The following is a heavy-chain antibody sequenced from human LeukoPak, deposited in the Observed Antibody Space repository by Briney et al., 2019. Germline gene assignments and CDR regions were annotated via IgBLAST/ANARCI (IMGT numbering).Heavy chain of an antibody. CDR3: ARDGGYSSGWYYFDY. V-gene: IGHV4-61*01. CDR1: GGSISSSSYY. CDR2: IYYSGST. Sequence: SETLSLTCTVSGGSISSSSYYWGWIRQPPGKGLEWIGYIYYSGSTNCNPSLKSRVTISVDTSKNQFSLKLSSVTAADTAVYYCARDGGYSSGWYYFDYWGQGTLVTVSS. D-gene: IGHD6-19*01. J-gene: IGHJ4*02.